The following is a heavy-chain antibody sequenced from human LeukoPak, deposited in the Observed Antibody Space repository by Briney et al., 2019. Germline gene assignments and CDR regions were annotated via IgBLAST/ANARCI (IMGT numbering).Heavy chain of an antibody. CDR2: IIPTFGTA. Sequence: SVKVSCKASGGTFSSYAISWVRQAPGQGLEWMGGIIPTFGTANYAQKFQGRVTITTDESTSTAYMELSSLRSEDTAVYYCARDLRDIVVVPAAPEAWFDPWGQGTLVTVSS. CDR1: GGTFSSYA. V-gene: IGHV1-69*05. CDR3: ARDLRDIVVVPAAPEAWFDP. J-gene: IGHJ5*02. D-gene: IGHD2-2*01.